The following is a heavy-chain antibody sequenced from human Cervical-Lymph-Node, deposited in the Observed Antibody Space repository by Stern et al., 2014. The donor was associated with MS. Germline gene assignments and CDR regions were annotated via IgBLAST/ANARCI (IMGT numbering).Heavy chain of an antibody. CDR3: ASRWSGTYYGQNWFDP. J-gene: IGHJ5*02. D-gene: IGHD1-26*01. CDR1: GGSISSGGRY. Sequence: VHLVESGPGLVKPSQTLSLTCTVSGGSISSGGRYWSWIRQHPGKGLEWIGYIYYSGGTFYNPSLKSRVSISLDTSKNQFSLKLSSVTAADTAVYYCASRWSGTYYGQNWFDPWGQGTLVTVSS. CDR2: IYYSGGT. V-gene: IGHV4-31*03.